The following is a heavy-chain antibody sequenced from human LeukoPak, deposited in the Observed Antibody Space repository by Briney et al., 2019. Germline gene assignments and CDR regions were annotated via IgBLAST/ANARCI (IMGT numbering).Heavy chain of an antibody. D-gene: IGHD4-23*01. V-gene: IGHV4-39*01. CDR3: ARGGNSLDY. J-gene: IGHJ4*02. CDR2: IYHSGST. Sequence: SETLSLTCTVSGGSIRSSSYYWGWIRQPPGKGLEWIGTIYHSGSTYYNASLKSRLTISVDTSKNQFSLQLNSVTPEDTAVYYCARGGNSLDYWGQGTLVTVSS. CDR1: GGSIRSSSYY.